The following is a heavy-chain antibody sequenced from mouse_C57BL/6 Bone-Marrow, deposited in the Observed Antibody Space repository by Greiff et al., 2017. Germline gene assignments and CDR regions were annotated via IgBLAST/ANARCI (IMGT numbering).Heavy chain of an antibody. V-gene: IGHV1-4*01. J-gene: IGHJ3*01. Sequence: VQLQQSGAELARPGASVKMSCKASGYTFTSYTMHWVKQRPGQGLEWIGYINPSSGYTKYNQKFKDKATLTADNSSSTAYMQLSSLTSEDSAVYYCARTVVATPAGFAYWGQGTLVTVSA. D-gene: IGHD1-1*01. CDR2: INPSSGYT. CDR3: ARTVVATPAGFAY. CDR1: GYTFTSYT.